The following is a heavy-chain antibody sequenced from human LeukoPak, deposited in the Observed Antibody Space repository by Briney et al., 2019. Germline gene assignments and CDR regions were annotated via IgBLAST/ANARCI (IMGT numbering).Heavy chain of an antibody. D-gene: IGHD3-10*01. CDR1: GFTFSSYA. CDR2: ISYDGSNK. CDR3: ARDLSPYGSGSYYDPFDY. V-gene: IGHV3-30-3*01. J-gene: IGHJ4*02. Sequence: PGGSLRLSCAASGFTFSSYAMHWVRQAPGKGLEWVAVISYDGSNKYYADSVKGRFTISRDNSKNTLYLQMNSLRAEDTAVYYCARDLSPYGSGSYYDPFDYWGQGTLVTVSS.